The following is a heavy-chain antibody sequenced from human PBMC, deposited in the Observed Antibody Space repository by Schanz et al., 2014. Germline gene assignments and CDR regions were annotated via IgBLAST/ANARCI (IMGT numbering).Heavy chain of an antibody. CDR3: ARGDMVRGVFDY. CDR2: ISSDGFNK. J-gene: IGHJ4*02. CDR1: RFTFSTYA. Sequence: QVQLVESGGGVVQPGGSLRLSCAASRFTFSTYAMHWVRQAPGKGLGWLAVISSDGFNKFYADSVKGRFTISRDNSKTTLYLQMTSLRTEETAVYYCARGDMVRGVFDYWGQGTLVTVSS. D-gene: IGHD3-10*01. V-gene: IGHV3-30*04.